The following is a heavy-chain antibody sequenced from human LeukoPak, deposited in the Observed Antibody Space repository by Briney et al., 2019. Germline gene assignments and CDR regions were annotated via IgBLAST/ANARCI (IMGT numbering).Heavy chain of an antibody. CDR1: GFTFSGHW. Sequence: GGSLRLSCAASGFTFSGHWMSWVRQAPGTGLEWVANINQGGSDKYYVDSVKGRFTISRDNANNLLHLQMNSLRGEDTAVYYCTRDRSRAEDDWGQGTLVTVSS. CDR3: TRDRSRAEDD. V-gene: IGHV3-7*01. J-gene: IGHJ4*02. CDR2: INQGGSDK. D-gene: IGHD1-14*01.